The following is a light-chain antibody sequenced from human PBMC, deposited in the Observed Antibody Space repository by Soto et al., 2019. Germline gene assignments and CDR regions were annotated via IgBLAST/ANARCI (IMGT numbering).Light chain of an antibody. CDR2: DVS. Sequence: QSALTQPRLVSGSPGQSITISCTGTSRDVGGYNYVSWYQQHPGKAPKVIIYDVSKRPSGVPDRFSGSKSGNTASLTISGLQAEDEADYYCCSYAGSYTLVFGGGTQLTVL. CDR3: CSYAGSYTLV. CDR1: SRDVGGYNY. J-gene: IGLJ2*01. V-gene: IGLV2-11*01.